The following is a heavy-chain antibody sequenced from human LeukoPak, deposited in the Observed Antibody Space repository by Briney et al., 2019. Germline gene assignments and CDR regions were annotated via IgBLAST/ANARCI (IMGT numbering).Heavy chain of an antibody. J-gene: IGHJ4*02. CDR3: ARSIAAAGSYYFDY. CDR2: IYPGDSDA. Sequence: GESLKISCKGSGYSFTSYWIGWVRQMPGKSLEWMGIIYPGDSDARYSPSFQGQVTISADKSISTAYLQWSSLKASDTAMYYCARSIAAAGSYYFDYWGQGTLVTVSS. D-gene: IGHD6-13*01. CDR1: GYSFTSYW. V-gene: IGHV5-51*01.